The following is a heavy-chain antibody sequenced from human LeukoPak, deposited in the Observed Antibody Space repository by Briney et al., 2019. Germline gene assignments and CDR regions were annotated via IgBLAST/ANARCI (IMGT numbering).Heavy chain of an antibody. CDR1: GGSFSNDDYY. CDR3: ARETSSATRYYGMDV. D-gene: IGHD6-13*01. Sequence: SETLSLTCIVSGGSFSNDDYYWTWIRQHPGKGLEWIGYIYYTGSTHYNPSLKSRVTFSVDKSKKQFSLNLSSVTAADTAVYYCARETSSATRYYGMDVWGQGTTVTVSS. V-gene: IGHV4-31*03. CDR2: IYYTGST. J-gene: IGHJ6*02.